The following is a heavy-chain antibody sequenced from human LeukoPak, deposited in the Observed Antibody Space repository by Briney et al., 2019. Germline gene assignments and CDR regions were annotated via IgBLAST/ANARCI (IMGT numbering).Heavy chain of an antibody. CDR1: GYTFTSYG. D-gene: IGHD2-15*01. J-gene: IGHJ4*02. CDR3: AVMVVANVHYDY. Sequence: ASVKVSCKASGYTFTSYGISWVRQAPGQGLEWMGWISAYNGNTNYAQKPQGRVTMTTDTSTSTAYMELRSLRSDDTAVYYCAVMVVANVHYDYWGQGTLVTVSS. V-gene: IGHV1-18*01. CDR2: ISAYNGNT.